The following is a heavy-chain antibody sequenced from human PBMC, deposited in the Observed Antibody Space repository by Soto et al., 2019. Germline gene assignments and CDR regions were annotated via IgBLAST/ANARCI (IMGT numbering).Heavy chain of an antibody. CDR2: ISSSSSYI. CDR3: AKDSRNDFWSGYPFEGFRESITDIHY. D-gene: IGHD3-3*01. CDR1: GFTFSSYS. J-gene: IGHJ4*02. V-gene: IGHV3-21*01. Sequence: SGGSLRLCCAASGFTFSSYSMNWVRQAPGKGLEWVSSISSSSSYIYYADSVKGRFTISRDNAKNSLYLQMNSLRAEDTAVYYCAKDSRNDFWSGYPFEGFRESITDIHYSGQATLVTVSS.